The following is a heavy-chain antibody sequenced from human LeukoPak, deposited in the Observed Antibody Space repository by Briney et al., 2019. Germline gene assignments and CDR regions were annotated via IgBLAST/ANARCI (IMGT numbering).Heavy chain of an antibody. V-gene: IGHV4-39*07. CDR3: ARSLPLPSYLGYCSGGSRYSFDY. D-gene: IGHD2-15*01. CDR2: IYYSGST. Sequence: PSETLSLTCTVSGGSISSSSYYWGWIRQPPGKGLEWIGSIYYSGSTYYNPSLKSRVTISVDTSKNQFSLKLSPVTAADTAVYYCARSLPLPSYLGYCSGGSRYSFDYWGQGTLVTVSS. CDR1: GGSISSSSYY. J-gene: IGHJ4*02.